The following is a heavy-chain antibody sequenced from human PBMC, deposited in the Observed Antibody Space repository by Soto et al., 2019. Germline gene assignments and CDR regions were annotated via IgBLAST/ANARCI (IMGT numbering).Heavy chain of an antibody. Sequence: SETLSLTCAVSGGSISSDDYSWSWIRQPPGKGLEWIGYIYDSGSPYYNPSLKSRVAISLDRSRNHFSLQLNSVTAADTAMYYCARSLDYDTSGPYYFDAWGQGTLVTSPQ. CDR2: IYDSGSP. V-gene: IGHV4-30-2*01. D-gene: IGHD3-22*01. J-gene: IGHJ4*02. CDR1: GGSISSDDYS. CDR3: ARSLDYDTSGPYYFDA.